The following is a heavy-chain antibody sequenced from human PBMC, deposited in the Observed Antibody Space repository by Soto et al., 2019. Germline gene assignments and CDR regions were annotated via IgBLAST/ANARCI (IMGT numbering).Heavy chain of an antibody. CDR2: IYNSGST. V-gene: IGHV4-59*08. D-gene: IGHD3-22*01. J-gene: IGHJ4*02. CDR1: GGSISSYY. Sequence: SETLSLTCTVSGGSISSYYWSWIRQPPGKGLEWIGYIYNSGSTNYNPSLKSRVAISEDTSKNQISLKLSSVTAADTAVYYCAKRRGNYYDSSGYYFVYYFDYWGQGTLVTVSS. CDR3: AKRRGNYYDSSGYYFVYYFDY.